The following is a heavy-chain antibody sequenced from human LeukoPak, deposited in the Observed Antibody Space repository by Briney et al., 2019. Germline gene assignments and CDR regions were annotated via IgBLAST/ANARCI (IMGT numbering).Heavy chain of an antibody. D-gene: IGHD1-26*01. V-gene: IGHV3-30*02. CDR1: GFTFSTYG. CDR3: AKSRGSYWVPEFDY. J-gene: IGHJ4*02. CDR2: IRYDGSNQ. Sequence: GGSLRLSCAASGFTFSTYGMHWVRQAPGKGLEWVAFIRYDGSNQYYAASVKGRFTISRDNSKNTLYLQMNSLRAEDTAIYYCAKSRGSYWVPEFDYWGQGTLVTVSS.